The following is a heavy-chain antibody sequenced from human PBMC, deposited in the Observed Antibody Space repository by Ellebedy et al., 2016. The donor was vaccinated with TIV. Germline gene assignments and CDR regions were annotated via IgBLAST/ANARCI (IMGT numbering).Heavy chain of an antibody. CDR3: ARWFGELLYVRWFDP. V-gene: IGHV4-39*01. J-gene: IGHJ5*02. D-gene: IGHD3-10*01. CDR1: SGSISGSSSY. Sequence: SETLSLTFTVSSGSISGSSSYWGWIRQSPLKGLEWIGSIYYTGSTFYDQSLTIRVTISVDTSKSLFFLRLTSVTAADTAVYYCARWFGELLYVRWFDPWGQGTLVTVSS. CDR2: IYYTGST.